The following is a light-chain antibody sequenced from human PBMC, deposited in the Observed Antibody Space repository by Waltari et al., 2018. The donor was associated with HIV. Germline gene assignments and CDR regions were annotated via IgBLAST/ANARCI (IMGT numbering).Light chain of an antibody. CDR1: SSDVGGYNY. CDR2: EVS. J-gene: IGLJ3*02. Sequence: QSALTQPASVSGSPGQSITISCTGTSSDVGGYNYVSWYQQHPGKAPKLMIYEVSNRPSGVSNRFSGSKSGNTAPLTIPGLQAEDEADYYFSSYTSRSPRVFGGGTKLTVL. V-gene: IGLV2-14*01. CDR3: SSYTSRSPRV.